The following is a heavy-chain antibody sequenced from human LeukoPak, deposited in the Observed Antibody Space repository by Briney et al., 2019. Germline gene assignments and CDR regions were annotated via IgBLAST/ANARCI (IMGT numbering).Heavy chain of an antibody. J-gene: IGHJ4*02. CDR2: INHSGST. CDR3: ATLFGGNYFDY. CDR1: GGSFSGYY. Sequence: SETLSLTCAVYGGSFSGYYWSWIRQPPGKGLEWIGEINHSGSTNYNPSLKSRVTISVDTSKNQFSLKLSSVTAADTAVYYCATLFGGNYFDYWGQGTLVTVSS. D-gene: IGHD3-10*01. V-gene: IGHV4-34*01.